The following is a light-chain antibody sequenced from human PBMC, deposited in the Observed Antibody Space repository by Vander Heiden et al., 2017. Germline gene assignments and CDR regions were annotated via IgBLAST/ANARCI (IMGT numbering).Light chain of an antibody. Sequence: SVLTQPPSASGTPGQRVTISRSGSSANAGRNTVHWYQQPPGPPAQLLIFSNNQRPSGVPDRISGSKSGNSASLAISGLQSEDEADDYGAAWDDSLSGYVFGTGTKLTVL. CDR2: SNN. J-gene: IGLJ1*01. CDR3: AAWDDSLSGYV. V-gene: IGLV1-44*01. CDR1: SANAGRNT.